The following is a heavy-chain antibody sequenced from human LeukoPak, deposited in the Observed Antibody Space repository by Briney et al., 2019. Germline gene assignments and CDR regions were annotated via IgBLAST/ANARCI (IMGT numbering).Heavy chain of an antibody. CDR3: ARNNGIDV. CDR1: GFALSSHW. J-gene: IGHJ6*02. Sequence: GGSLRLSCAASGFALSSHWMTWVRQVPGRGPEWVANVNRDGSETYYLDSVKGRFTISKDNAKKSLYLQMNSLRAEDTALYHCARNNGIDVWGQGTTVIVSS. V-gene: IGHV3-7*03. CDR2: VNRDGSET.